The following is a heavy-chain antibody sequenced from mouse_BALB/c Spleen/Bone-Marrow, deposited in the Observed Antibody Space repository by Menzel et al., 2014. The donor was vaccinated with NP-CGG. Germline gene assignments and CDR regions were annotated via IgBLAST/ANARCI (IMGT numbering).Heavy chain of an antibody. J-gene: IGHJ4*01. CDR2: ILPGSSSN. CDR1: GYTFSSYW. V-gene: IGHV1-9*01. D-gene: IGHD3-1*01. CDR3: ATARATSYYGMDY. Sequence: QVQLQQSGAELMKPGASVKISCKATGYTFSSYWIEWVKQRPGHGLEWIGEILPGSSSNKYNEKFKGKATFTADTSSNTAYMQLSSLTSEDSAVYYCATARATSYYGMDYWGQGTSVTVSS.